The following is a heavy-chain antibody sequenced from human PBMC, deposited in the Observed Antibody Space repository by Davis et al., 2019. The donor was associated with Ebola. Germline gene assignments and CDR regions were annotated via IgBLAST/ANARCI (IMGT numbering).Heavy chain of an antibody. V-gene: IGHV3-30-3*01. CDR3: ARDGKTYYDFWSGYYTPYYYYGMDV. D-gene: IGHD3-3*01. CDR1: GFTFSSYA. J-gene: IGHJ6*02. Sequence: GGSLRLSCAASGFTFSSYAMHWVRQAPGKGLEWVAVISYDGSNKYYADSVKGRFTISRDNSKNTLYLQMNSLRAEDTAVYYCARDGKTYYDFWSGYYTPYYYYGMDVWGQGTTVTVSS. CDR2: ISYDGSNK.